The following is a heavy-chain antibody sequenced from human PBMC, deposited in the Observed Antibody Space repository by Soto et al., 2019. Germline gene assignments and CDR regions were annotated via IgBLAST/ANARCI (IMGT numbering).Heavy chain of an antibody. CDR3: ARIELGRFDY. CDR1: GGSISSGGYY. D-gene: IGHD1-7*01. CDR2: IYYSGST. V-gene: IGHV4-31*03. J-gene: IGHJ4*02. Sequence: PSETLSLTCTVSGGSISSGGYYWSWIRQHPGKGLEWIGYIYYSGSTYYNPSLKSRVTISVDTSKNQFSLKLSSVTAADTAVYYCARIELGRFDYWGQGTLVTVSS.